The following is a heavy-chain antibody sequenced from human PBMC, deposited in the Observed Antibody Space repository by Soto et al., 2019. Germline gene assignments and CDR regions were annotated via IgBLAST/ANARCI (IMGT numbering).Heavy chain of an antibody. CDR3: ARGAPSRYNRNPHYYGMDV. J-gene: IGHJ6*02. D-gene: IGHD1-20*01. V-gene: IGHV4-34*01. CDR2: INHSGST. Sequence: SETLSLTCAVYGGSFSGYYWSWIRQPPGKGLEWIGEINHSGSTNYNPSLKSRVTISVDTSKNQFSLKLSSVTAADTAVYYCARGAPSRYNRNPHYYGMDVWGQGTTVTVPS. CDR1: GGSFSGYY.